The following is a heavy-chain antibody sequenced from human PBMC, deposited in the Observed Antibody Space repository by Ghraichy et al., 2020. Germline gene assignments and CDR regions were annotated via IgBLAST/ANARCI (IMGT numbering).Heavy chain of an antibody. J-gene: IGHJ4*02. CDR1: GGTFSSYA. CDR2: IIPIFGTA. V-gene: IGHV1-69*13. Sequence: VTVSCKASGGTFSSYAISWVRQAPGQGLEWMGGIIPIFGTANYAQKFQGRVTITADESTSTAYMELSSLRSEDTAVYYCARCMTTVTTCDYWGQGTLVTVSS. D-gene: IGHD4-11*01. CDR3: ARCMTTVTTCDY.